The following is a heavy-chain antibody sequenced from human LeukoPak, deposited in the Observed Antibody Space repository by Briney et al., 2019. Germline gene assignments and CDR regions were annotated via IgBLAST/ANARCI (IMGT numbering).Heavy chain of an antibody. CDR2: INSDGSST. CDR3: ARVWDY. Sequence: PGGSLRLSCAASGFTFSSYWMHCVRQAPGKGLVWVSCINSDGSSTSYADSVKGRFTISRDTAKNTLYLQMNSLRVEDTAVYYCARVWDYWGQGTLVTVSS. V-gene: IGHV3-74*01. CDR1: GFTFSSYW. J-gene: IGHJ4*02.